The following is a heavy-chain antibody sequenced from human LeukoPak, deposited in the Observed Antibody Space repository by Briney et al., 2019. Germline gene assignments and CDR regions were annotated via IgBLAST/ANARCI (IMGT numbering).Heavy chain of an antibody. V-gene: IGHV3-23*01. D-gene: IGHD5-12*01. J-gene: IGHJ4*02. CDR3: AKDVGVVATFFDD. CDR1: GFTVSSNY. Sequence: GGSLRLSCAASGFTVSSNYMSWVRQAPGKGLEWVSGISGSGGTTYYADSVKGRFIISRDNSKDILYLQMNSLRVDDTAVYYCAKDVGVVATFFDDWGQGTQVTASS. CDR2: ISGSGGTT.